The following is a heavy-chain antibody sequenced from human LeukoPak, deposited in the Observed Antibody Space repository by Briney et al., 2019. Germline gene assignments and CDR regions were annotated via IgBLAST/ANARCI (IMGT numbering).Heavy chain of an antibody. CDR3: ASQYSRYYGMDV. CDR1: GYTFTSYA. Sequence: ASVKVSCKASGYTFTSYAMHWVRQAPGQRLEWMGWINAGNGNTKYSQKFQGRVTITRDTSASTAYMELSSLRSEDTAVYYCASQYSRYYGMDVWGQGTTVTVSS. V-gene: IGHV1-3*01. CDR2: INAGNGNT. D-gene: IGHD1-26*01. J-gene: IGHJ6*02.